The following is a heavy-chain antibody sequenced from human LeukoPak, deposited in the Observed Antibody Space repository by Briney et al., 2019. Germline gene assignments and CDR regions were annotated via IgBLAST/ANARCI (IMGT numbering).Heavy chain of an antibody. D-gene: IGHD6-13*01. CDR1: GGSISSGDYY. V-gene: IGHV4-30-4*01. CDR3: ARRLNMAAAGTEWFDP. J-gene: IGHJ5*02. Sequence: SETLSLTCTVSGGSISSGDYYWSWIRQPPGKGLEWIGYIYYSGSTYYNPSLKSRVTISVDRSKNQFSLKLSSVAAADTAVYYCARRLNMAAAGTEWFDPWGQGTLVTVSS. CDR2: IYYSGST.